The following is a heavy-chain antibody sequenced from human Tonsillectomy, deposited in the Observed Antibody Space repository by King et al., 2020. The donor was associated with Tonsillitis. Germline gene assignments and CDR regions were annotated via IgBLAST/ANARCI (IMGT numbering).Heavy chain of an antibody. CDR1: CFTVSSND. V-gene: IGHV3-53*01. J-gene: IGHJ4*02. CDR2: IYIGCMS. D-gene: IGHD3-3*01. Sequence: VQLVESGGGLIQPGGSLRLSCAASCFTVSSNDINWVRQAPGKGLGWVSVIYIGCMSYYSDSVRGRFHISCDNSKNPLYLQMNSLRAEDTAVYYCARVAHDYYDLWRFDYWGQGTLVTVSS. CDR3: ARVAHDYYDLWRFDY.